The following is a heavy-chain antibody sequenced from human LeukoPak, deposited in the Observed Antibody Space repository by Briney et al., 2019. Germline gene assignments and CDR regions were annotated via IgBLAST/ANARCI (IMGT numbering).Heavy chain of an antibody. CDR1: GFTFSSYG. Sequence: GGSLRLSCAASGFTFSSYGMHWVRQAPGKGLEWVAFIRYDGSNKYYADSVKGRFTISRDNSKNTLHLQVNSLRADDTAVYYCAKDQFYDSSGVFDYWGQGTLVTVSS. CDR2: IRYDGSNK. J-gene: IGHJ4*02. D-gene: IGHD3-22*01. CDR3: AKDQFYDSSGVFDY. V-gene: IGHV3-30*02.